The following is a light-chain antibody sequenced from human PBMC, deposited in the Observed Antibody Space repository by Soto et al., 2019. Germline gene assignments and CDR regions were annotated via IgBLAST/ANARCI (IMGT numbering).Light chain of an antibody. CDR1: SSGVGGFNS. V-gene: IGLV2-11*01. Sequence: QSVLAQPRSVSGSPGQSVTISCTGTSSGVGGFNSLSWYLQHPGKAPKLMIYDVNTRPSGVPDRFSGSKSGSTSSLTISGLQAEDEAHYYRCSYAGSYSYAFATGTKVKVL. J-gene: IGLJ1*01. CDR2: DVN. CDR3: CSYAGSYSYA.